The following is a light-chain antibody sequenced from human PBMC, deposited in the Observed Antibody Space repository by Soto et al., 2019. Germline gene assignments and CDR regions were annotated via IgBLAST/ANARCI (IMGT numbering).Light chain of an antibody. CDR1: QTISSW. CDR2: GAS. J-gene: IGKJ3*01. V-gene: IGKV1-39*01. Sequence: DIQMTQSPSTLSGSVGDRVTITCRASQTISSWLAWYQHKAGRAPKLLIYGASTLQSGVPSRFSGSGSGTDFTLTISSLQPEDFATYYCQQSYNTPPMFGLGTKVDIK. CDR3: QQSYNTPPM.